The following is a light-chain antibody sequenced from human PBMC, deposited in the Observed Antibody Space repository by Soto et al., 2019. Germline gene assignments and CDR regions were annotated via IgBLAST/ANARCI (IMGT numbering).Light chain of an antibody. J-gene: IGLJ1*01. CDR2: EVS. CDR1: SSDVGGYNY. Sequence: QSALTQPASVSGSPGQSIIISCTGTSSDVGGYNYVSWYQQHPGKAPKLMIYEVSNRPSGVSNRFSGSKSGNTASLTISGLRAEDEADYYCSSYTSSSTGVFGTGTKLTVL. CDR3: SSYTSSSTGV. V-gene: IGLV2-14*01.